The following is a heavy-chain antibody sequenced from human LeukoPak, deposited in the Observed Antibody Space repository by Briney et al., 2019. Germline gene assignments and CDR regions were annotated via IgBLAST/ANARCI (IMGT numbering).Heavy chain of an antibody. CDR2: MSGTGGTA. CDR3: AKVSRTGWYYWSTVDS. Sequence: GGSLRLSCAGSGFIFGDYGMNWIRQAPGKGLEWVAVMSGTGGTAYYADSVKGRFTISRDNSKNTLYLQMNKLRVDDTAVYYCAKVSRTGWYYWSTVDSWGQGTLVIVSS. CDR1: GFIFGDYG. D-gene: IGHD6-19*01. J-gene: IGHJ4*02. V-gene: IGHV3-23*01.